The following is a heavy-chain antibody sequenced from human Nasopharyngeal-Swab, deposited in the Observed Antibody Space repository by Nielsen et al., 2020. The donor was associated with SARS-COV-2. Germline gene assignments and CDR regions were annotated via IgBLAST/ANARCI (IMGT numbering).Heavy chain of an antibody. J-gene: IGHJ6*02. CDR3: AREKGYQVLLDYYYHGLDV. Sequence: SLKISCAASGFPFRAYYMAWLRQVPGKVLEWVSYLSGLVTSPDSADSVKGRFSISRDNANNLLYLQMHSLRGEDTAVYYCAREKGYQVLLDYYYHGLDVWGHGTAVIVSS. CDR1: GFPFRAYY. D-gene: IGHD3-10*01. V-gene: IGHV3-11*01. CDR2: LSGLVTSP.